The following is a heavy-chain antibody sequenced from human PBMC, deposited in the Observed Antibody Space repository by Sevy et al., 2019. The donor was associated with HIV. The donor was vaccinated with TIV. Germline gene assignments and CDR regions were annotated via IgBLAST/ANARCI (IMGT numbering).Heavy chain of an antibody. CDR1: SYSVGSDNY. D-gene: IGHD5-12*01. Sequence: SETLSLTCAVSSYSVGSDNYWGWIRQSPGKGLEWIGIIYRSGTTYYNPSLKSRVTISVDTSKNQFSLKLSSVTASDTAVYFCAAALGMATFGQIRFDSWGQGTLVTVSS. CDR3: AAALGMATFGQIRFDS. J-gene: IGHJ5*01. V-gene: IGHV4-38-2*01. CDR2: IYRSGTT.